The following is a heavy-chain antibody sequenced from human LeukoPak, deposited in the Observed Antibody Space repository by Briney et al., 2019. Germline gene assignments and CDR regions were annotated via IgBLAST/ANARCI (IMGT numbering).Heavy chain of an antibody. V-gene: IGHV1-58*02. Sequence: GTSVKVSFKASGFTFTSSAMQWVRQARGQRLEWIGWIVVGSGNTNYAQKFQERVTITRDMSTSTAYMELSSLRSEDTAVYYCAVTYYYDSSGYRTQFDYWGQGTLVTVSS. D-gene: IGHD3-22*01. CDR1: GFTFTSSA. CDR3: AVTYYYDSSGYRTQFDY. J-gene: IGHJ4*02. CDR2: IVVGSGNT.